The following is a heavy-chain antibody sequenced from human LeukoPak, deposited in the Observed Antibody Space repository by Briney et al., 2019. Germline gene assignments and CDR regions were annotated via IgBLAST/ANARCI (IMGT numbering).Heavy chain of an antibody. V-gene: IGHV3-15*01. CDR3: TTHIVVVTALYYFDY. Sequence: ETLSLTCTVSGGSISSYYWSWVRQAPGKGLEWVGRIKSKVDGGTTDYAAPVKGRFTISRDDSKNTLYLQMNSLKTEDTAVYYCTTHIVVVTALYYFDYWGQGTLVTVSS. D-gene: IGHD2-21*02. CDR2: IKSKVDGGTT. J-gene: IGHJ4*02. CDR1: GGSISSYY.